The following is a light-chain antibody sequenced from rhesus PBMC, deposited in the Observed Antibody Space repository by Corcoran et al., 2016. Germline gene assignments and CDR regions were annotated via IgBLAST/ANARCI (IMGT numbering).Light chain of an antibody. CDR3: QQYSSRPLT. Sequence: DIQMTQSPSSLSASVGNTVTITCRASQGISSWLAWYQQQPEKAPKLLIYKASSLQSGVPSRFSGSGSGTDFTLTIRSLQAEDFATYYCQQYSSRPLTFGGGTKVEIK. CDR2: KAS. CDR1: QGISSW. V-gene: IGKV1-22*01. J-gene: IGKJ4*01.